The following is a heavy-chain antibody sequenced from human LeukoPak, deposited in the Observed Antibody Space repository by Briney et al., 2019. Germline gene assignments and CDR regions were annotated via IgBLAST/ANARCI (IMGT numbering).Heavy chain of an antibody. CDR3: ARDGRGDGVPAENAFAI. V-gene: IGHV3-53*01. D-gene: IGHD3-10*01. J-gene: IGHJ3*02. CDR1: GFTFSSYE. Sequence: GGSLRLSCAASGFTFSSYEMNWVRQAPGKGLEWVSVIYSGGSTYYADSVKGRFTISRDNSKNTLYLQINSLRAEDTAVYYCARDGRGDGVPAENAFAIWGQGTMVTVSS. CDR2: IYSGGST.